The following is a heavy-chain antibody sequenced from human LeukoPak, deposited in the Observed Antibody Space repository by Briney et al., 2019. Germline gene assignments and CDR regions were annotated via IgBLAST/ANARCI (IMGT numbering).Heavy chain of an antibody. CDR2: IHYSGRP. D-gene: IGHD3-16*01. V-gene: IGHV4-59*11. Sequence: SETLSLTCTVSGGSISGHYWTWIRQPPGKGLEWIGQIHYSGRPDYSPSLKSRVTISVDTSENQLSLKVTSVTGADTAVYYCARFGVDYDMDVWGQGTTVNVSS. CDR3: ARFGVDYDMDV. J-gene: IGHJ6*02. CDR1: GGSISGHY.